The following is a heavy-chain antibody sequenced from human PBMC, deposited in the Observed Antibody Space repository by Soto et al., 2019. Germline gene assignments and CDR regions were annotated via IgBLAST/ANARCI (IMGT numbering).Heavy chain of an antibody. CDR1: GYTFTGYY. CDR2: INPNSGGT. D-gene: IGHD3-3*01. Sequence: GASVKVSCKASGYTFTGYYMHWVRQAPGQGLEWMGWINPNSGGTNDAQKFQGWVTMTRDMSISTAYMELSRLRSDDTAVYYCASSSRAIFGGANWFDPWGQGTLVTVSS. CDR3: ASSSRAIFGGANWFDP. J-gene: IGHJ5*02. V-gene: IGHV1-2*04.